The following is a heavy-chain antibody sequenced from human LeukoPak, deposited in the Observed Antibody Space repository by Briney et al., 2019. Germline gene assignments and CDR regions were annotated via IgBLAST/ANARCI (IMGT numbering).Heavy chain of an antibody. Sequence: ASVKVSCKASGYTFTSYYMHWVRQAPGQGLEWMGIINPSGGSTSCAQKFQGRVTMTRDTSTSTVYMELSSLRSEDTAVYYCAREGPVAGTGGAFDIWGQGTMVTVSS. CDR2: INPSGGST. V-gene: IGHV1-46*01. J-gene: IGHJ3*02. CDR3: AREGPVAGTGGAFDI. D-gene: IGHD6-19*01. CDR1: GYTFTSYY.